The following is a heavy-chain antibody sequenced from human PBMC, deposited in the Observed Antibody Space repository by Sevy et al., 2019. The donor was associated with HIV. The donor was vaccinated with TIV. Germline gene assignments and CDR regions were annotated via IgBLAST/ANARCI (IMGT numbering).Heavy chain of an antibody. J-gene: IGHJ4*02. CDR3: ARFGEWELPYLFEY. CDR1: GGSISGYY. V-gene: IGHV4-59*12. D-gene: IGHD1-26*01. CDR2: IYYSGST. Sequence: SETLSLTCTVSGGSISGYYWSWIRQPPGKGLEWIGYIYYSGSTNYNPSLKSRVTISVDTSKNQFSLKLRSVTAADTAEYYCARFGEWELPYLFEYWGQGTLVTVSS.